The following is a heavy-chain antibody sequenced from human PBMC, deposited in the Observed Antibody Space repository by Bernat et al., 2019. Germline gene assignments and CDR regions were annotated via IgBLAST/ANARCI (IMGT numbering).Heavy chain of an antibody. CDR3: ARDLQDSSGYAYFDY. CDR1: GFTFSSYG. D-gene: IGHD3-22*01. Sequence: QVQLVESGGGVVQPGRSLRLSCAASGFTFSSYGMHWVRQAPGKGLEWVAVISYDGSNKYYADSVKGRFTISRDNSKNSLYLQMNSLRAEDTAVYYCARDLQDSSGYAYFDYWGQGTLVTVSS. CDR2: ISYDGSNK. V-gene: IGHV3-30*03. J-gene: IGHJ4*02.